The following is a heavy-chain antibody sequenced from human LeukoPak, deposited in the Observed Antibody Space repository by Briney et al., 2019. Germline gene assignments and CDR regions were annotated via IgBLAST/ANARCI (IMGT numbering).Heavy chain of an antibody. CDR2: ISETGHRT. D-gene: IGHD3/OR15-3a*01. J-gene: IGHJ2*01. CDR1: GFTFSSYS. CDR3: TKDCVPALIGLSNR. Sequence: GGSLRLSCAASGFTFSSYSTNWVRQAPGKGLEWVASISETGHRTYYTDSVKGRFTVSRDNSKNSLYLQMNSVRGEDTAVYYCTKDCVPALIGLSNRWGGGTHVTAYS. V-gene: IGHV3-23*01.